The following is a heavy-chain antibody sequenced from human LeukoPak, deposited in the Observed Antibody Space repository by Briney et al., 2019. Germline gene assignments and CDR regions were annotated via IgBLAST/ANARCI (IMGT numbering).Heavy chain of an antibody. Sequence: SETLSLTCDVSGYSISNGNYWVWIRQPPGKGLEWIGSLYHSDTTYYNPSLKSRVTMSGETSKNQFSLKLSFLTAADTAVYYCARQHDSYFYYYVDVWGKGTTVTVSS. CDR3: ARQHDSYFYYYVDV. CDR1: GYSISNGNY. J-gene: IGHJ6*03. CDR2: LYHSDTT. V-gene: IGHV4-38-2*01.